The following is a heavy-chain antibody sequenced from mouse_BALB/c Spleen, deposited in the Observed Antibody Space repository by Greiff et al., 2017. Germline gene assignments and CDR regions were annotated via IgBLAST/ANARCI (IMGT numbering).Heavy chain of an antibody. Sequence: QVQLQQSGPELARPWASVKISCPAFYTFSSSVYFAIRDPNYWMQWVKQRNGQGLDWIGAIYPGNGDNSYNPKFKGKATLTADNTSSTAYMQRSSRTSEDAAVYYCALDGNTSSWFAYWGQGTLVTVSA. CDR1: YTFS. J-gene: IGHJ3*01. V-gene: IGHV1-87*01. CDR2: GQGLDWIG. CDR3: SEDAAVYYCALDGNTSSWFAY. D-gene: IGHD2-1*01.